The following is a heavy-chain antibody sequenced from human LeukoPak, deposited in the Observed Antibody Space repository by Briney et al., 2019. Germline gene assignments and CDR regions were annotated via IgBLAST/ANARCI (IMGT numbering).Heavy chain of an antibody. V-gene: IGHV4-39*01. Sequence: SQTLSLTCTVSGDSINNDNYYWSWIRQPPGKGLEWIGEINHSGSTNYNPSLKSRVTISVDTSKNQFSLKLSSVTAADTAVYYCARGPGRYYYDSSGYYYPYYFDYWGQGTLVTVSS. J-gene: IGHJ4*02. D-gene: IGHD3-22*01. CDR2: INHSGST. CDR1: GDSINNDNYY. CDR3: ARGPGRYYYDSSGYYYPYYFDY.